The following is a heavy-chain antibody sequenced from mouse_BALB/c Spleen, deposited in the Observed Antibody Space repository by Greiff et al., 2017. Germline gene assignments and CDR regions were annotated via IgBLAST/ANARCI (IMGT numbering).Heavy chain of an antibody. CDR3: SYYGNYVDAMDY. D-gene: IGHD2-1*01. J-gene: IGHJ4*01. CDR1: GFNIKDYY. Sequence: VQLQQSGAELVRSGASVKLSCTASGFNIKDYYMHWVKQRPEQGLEWIGWIDPENGDTEYAPKFQGKAIMTADTSSNTAYLQLSSLTSEDTAVYYCSYYGNYVDAMDYWGQGTSVTVSS. CDR2: IDPENGDT. V-gene: IGHV14-4*02.